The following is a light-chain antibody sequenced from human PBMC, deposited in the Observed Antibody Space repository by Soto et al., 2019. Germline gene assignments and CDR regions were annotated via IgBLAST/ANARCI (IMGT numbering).Light chain of an antibody. Sequence: PRERVPLSCRASQSVSSSYVTWYQQKPGQAPRLLIYGASTRATSIPARFSGSGSGTDFTLTISSLQPEDFAVYYCQQYHNCPPITFGQGTRLEI. CDR2: GAS. J-gene: IGKJ5*01. CDR1: QSVSSSY. V-gene: IGKV3D-7*01. CDR3: QQYHNCPPIT.